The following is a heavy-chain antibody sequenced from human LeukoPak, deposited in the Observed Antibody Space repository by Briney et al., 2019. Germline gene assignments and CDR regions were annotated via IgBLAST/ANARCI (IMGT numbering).Heavy chain of an antibody. D-gene: IGHD6-19*01. CDR2: ISYDGSNK. Sequence: PGRSLRLSCAASGFTSSSYGMHWVRQAPGKGLEWVAVISYDGSNKYYADSVKGRFTISRDNSKNTLYLQMNSLRAEDTAVYYCAKVDGIAVAGTGFVDYWGQGTLVTVSS. CDR1: GFTSSSYG. J-gene: IGHJ4*02. V-gene: IGHV3-30*18. CDR3: AKVDGIAVAGTGFVDY.